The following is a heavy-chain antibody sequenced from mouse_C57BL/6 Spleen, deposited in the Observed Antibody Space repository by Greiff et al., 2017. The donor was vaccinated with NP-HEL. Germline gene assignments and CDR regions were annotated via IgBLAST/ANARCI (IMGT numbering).Heavy chain of an antibody. V-gene: IGHV10-3*01. CDR2: IRSKSSNYAT. CDR1: GFTFTTYA. Sequence: EVHLVESGGGLVQPKGSLKLSCAASGFTFTTYAMHWVRQAPGQGLEWVARIRSKSSNYATYYADSVKDRFTISRDDSQSMLYLQMNNLKTEDTAMYYCVRADDYDSYWYFDVWGTGTTVTVSS. J-gene: IGHJ1*03. D-gene: IGHD2-4*01. CDR3: VRADDYDSYWYFDV.